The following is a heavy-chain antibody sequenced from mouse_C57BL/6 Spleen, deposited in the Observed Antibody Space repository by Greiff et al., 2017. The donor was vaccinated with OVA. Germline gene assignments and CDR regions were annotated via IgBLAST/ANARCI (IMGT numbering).Heavy chain of an antibody. D-gene: IGHD1-1*01. CDR1: GFSLTSYG. CDR3: ARKGDYGVSYYAMDY. V-gene: IGHV2-2*01. Sequence: QVQLKESGPGLVQPSQSLSITCTVSGFSLTSYGVHWVRQSPGKGLEWLGVIWSGGSTDYNAAFISRLSISKDNSKSQVFFKMNSLQADDTAIYYCARKGDYGVSYYAMDYWGQGTSVTVSS. J-gene: IGHJ4*01. CDR2: IWSGGST.